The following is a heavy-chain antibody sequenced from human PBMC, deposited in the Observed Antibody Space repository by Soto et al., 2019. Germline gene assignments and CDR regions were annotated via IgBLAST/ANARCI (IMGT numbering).Heavy chain of an antibody. J-gene: IGHJ5*02. Sequence: GGSLRLSCVASGFTFSTYSMNWVRQAPGKGLEWLSYISSSGSTIYYADSVKGRFTVSRDNAQNSLYLQMNGLRAEDTAAYYCRVQPSWFDPWGQGTLVTVSS. CDR3: RVQPSWFDP. V-gene: IGHV3-48*01. CDR2: ISSSGSTI. D-gene: IGHD3-10*01. CDR1: GFTFSTYS.